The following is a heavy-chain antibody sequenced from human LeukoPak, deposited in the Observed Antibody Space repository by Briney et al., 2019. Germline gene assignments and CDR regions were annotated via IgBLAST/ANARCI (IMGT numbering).Heavy chain of an antibody. CDR1: GFTFNSYG. V-gene: IGHV3-7*01. Sequence: GGSLRLSCAASGFTFNSYGMHWVRQAPGKGLEWVANIKQDGSEKYYVDSVKGRFTISRDNAKNSLYLQMNSLRAEDTAVYYCARRSSWYRLDPWGQGTPVTVSS. CDR2: IKQDGSEK. CDR3: ARRSSWYRLDP. J-gene: IGHJ5*02. D-gene: IGHD6-13*01.